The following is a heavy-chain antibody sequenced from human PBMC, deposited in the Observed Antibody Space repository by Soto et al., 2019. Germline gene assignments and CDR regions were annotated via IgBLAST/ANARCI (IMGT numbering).Heavy chain of an antibody. D-gene: IGHD3-10*01. CDR1: GGTFSSYA. Sequence: ASVKVSCKASGGTFSSYAISWVRQAPGQGLEWMGGIIPIFGTANYAQKFQGRVTITADKSTSTAYMELSSLRSEDTTVYYCAAWGSGSYFDYWGQGTLVTVSS. CDR3: AAWGSGSYFDY. J-gene: IGHJ4*02. V-gene: IGHV1-69*06. CDR2: IIPIFGTA.